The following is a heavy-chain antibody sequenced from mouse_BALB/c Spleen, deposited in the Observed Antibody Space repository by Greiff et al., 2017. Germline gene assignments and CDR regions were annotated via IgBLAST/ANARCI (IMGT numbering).Heavy chain of an antibody. D-gene: IGHD1-1*01. CDR1: GYTFSSYW. J-gene: IGHJ2*01. CDR2: ILPGSGST. V-gene: IGHV1-9*01. CDR3: AKRDYYGSSYRY. Sequence: QVQLQQSGAELMKPGASVKISCKATGYTFSSYWIEWVKQRPGHGLEWIGEILPGSGSTNYNEKFKGKATFTADTSSNTAYMQLSSLTSEDSAVYYCAKRDYYGSSYRYWGQGTTLTVSS.